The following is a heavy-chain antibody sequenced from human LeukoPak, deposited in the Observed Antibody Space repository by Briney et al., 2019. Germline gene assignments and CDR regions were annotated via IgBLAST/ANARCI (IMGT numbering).Heavy chain of an antibody. CDR3: ARDQGDYSSGWSIFDY. J-gene: IGHJ4*02. CDR1: GFTVSTYA. CDR2: TSGSGGRT. V-gene: IGHV3-23*01. Sequence: GGFLRLSCAASGFTVSTYAMSWVRQAPGKGLEWVSGTSGSGGRTYYADSVKGRFTISRDNSKNTLYLQMNRLRAEDTAVYYCARDQGDYSSGWSIFDYWGQGSLVTVSS. D-gene: IGHD6-19*01.